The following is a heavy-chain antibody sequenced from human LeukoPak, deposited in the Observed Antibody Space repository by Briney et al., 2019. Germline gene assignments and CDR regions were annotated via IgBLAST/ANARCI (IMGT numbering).Heavy chain of an antibody. J-gene: IGHJ4*02. CDR1: GYSISTGRY. CDR3: ARSLSTAGIDY. D-gene: IGHD2-2*01. Sequence: KSSETLSLTCAVSGYSISTGRYWGWIRQPPGKGLEWIGSIYQSGSTYYNPSLKSRVTISVDTSKNQFSLNLRSVAAADTAVYYCARSLSTAGIDYWGQGTLVTVSS. V-gene: IGHV4-38-2*01. CDR2: IYQSGST.